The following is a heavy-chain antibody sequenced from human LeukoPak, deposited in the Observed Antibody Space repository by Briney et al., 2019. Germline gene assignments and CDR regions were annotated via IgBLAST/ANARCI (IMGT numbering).Heavy chain of an antibody. D-gene: IGHD3-22*01. CDR2: ISGSGHIT. J-gene: IGHJ4*02. CDR3: AKDRDNYDRSGLTRGSFDS. Sequence: PGGSLRLSCAASRFTFRSYAMSWARQAPGKGLEWVSAISGSGHITDYADSVKGRFTISRDNSKNTLYLQMNSLRAQDTAVYYCAKDRDNYDRSGLTRGSFDSWGQGTLVTVSS. CDR1: RFTFRSYA. V-gene: IGHV3-23*01.